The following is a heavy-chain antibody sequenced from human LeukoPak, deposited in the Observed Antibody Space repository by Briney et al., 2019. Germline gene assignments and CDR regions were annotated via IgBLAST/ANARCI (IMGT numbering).Heavy chain of an antibody. CDR1: GYTFTGYY. D-gene: IGHD3-9*01. V-gene: IGHV1-46*01. CDR3: AISYYDILTGYSTDNNWFDP. Sequence: ASVKVSCKASGYTFTGYYMHWVRQAPGQGLEWMGIINPSGGSTSYAQKFQGRVTMTRDMSTSTVYMELSSLRSEDTAVYYCAISYYDILTGYSTDNNWFDPWGQGTLVTVSS. CDR2: INPSGGST. J-gene: IGHJ5*02.